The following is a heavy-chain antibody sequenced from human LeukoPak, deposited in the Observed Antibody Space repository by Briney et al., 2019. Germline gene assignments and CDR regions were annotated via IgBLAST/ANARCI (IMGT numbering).Heavy chain of an antibody. CDR1: GFTFSSYS. V-gene: IGHV3-48*02. Sequence: GGSLRLSCAGTGFTFSSYSMNWVRQAPGEGLEWVSYISSSGGDAYYADSVKGRFTISRDNAQNSLSLQMNGLRDEDTAVYHCARSRSGNYFDYWGQGTLVSVSS. J-gene: IGHJ4*02. D-gene: IGHD1-26*01. CDR2: ISSSGGDA. CDR3: ARSRSGNYFDY.